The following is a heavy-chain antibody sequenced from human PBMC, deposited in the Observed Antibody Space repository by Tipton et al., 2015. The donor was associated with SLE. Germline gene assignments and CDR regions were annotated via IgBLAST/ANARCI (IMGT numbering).Heavy chain of an antibody. Sequence: TLSLTCAVYGGSFSGYYWSWIRQPPGKGLEWIGEINHSGSANYNPSLKSRVTISVDTSKNQFSLNLSSVTAADTAVYYCARVPGLERSYYYFYYMDVWGKGTTVTVSS. CDR2: INHSGSA. CDR3: ARVPGLERSYYYFYYMDV. D-gene: IGHD1-1*01. J-gene: IGHJ6*03. V-gene: IGHV4-34*01. CDR1: GGSFSGYY.